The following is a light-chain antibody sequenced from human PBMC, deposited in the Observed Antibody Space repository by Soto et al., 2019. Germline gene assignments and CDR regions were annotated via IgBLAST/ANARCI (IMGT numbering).Light chain of an antibody. J-gene: IGLJ3*02. CDR3: QSYDATNQV. Sequence: NFMLTQPHSVSESPGKTAIISCTRSSGSIASNYVQWYQQRPGSSPTTVIYEDNQRPSGVPDRFSGSIDSSSNSASLTISGLETEDEADYFCQSYDATNQVFGGGTKLPVL. V-gene: IGLV6-57*01. CDR1: SGSIASNY. CDR2: EDN.